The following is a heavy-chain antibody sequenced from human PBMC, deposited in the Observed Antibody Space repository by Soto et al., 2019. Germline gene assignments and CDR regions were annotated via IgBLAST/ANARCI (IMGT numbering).Heavy chain of an antibody. CDR2: IYYSGST. V-gene: IGHV4-59*01. CDR3: ARCLFSYGARFDP. Sequence: PSETLSLTCPFSGGSISSYYWIWIRQPPGKGLEWIGYIYYSGSTNYNPSLKSRVTISVDTSKNQFSLKLSSVTAADTAVYYCARCLFSYGARFDPWGQGTLVTVSS. D-gene: IGHD1-26*01. J-gene: IGHJ5*02. CDR1: GGSISSYY.